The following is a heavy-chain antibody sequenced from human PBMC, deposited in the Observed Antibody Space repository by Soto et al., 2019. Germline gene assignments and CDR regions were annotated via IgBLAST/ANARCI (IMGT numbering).Heavy chain of an antibody. Sequence: ASVKVSCKASGYIFIDYYIHWVLQAPGQGLEWMGWINPDTGDTNYAQKFQGWVTVTRDTSISTAYMEVSRLKSDDTAVYYCARVPYTSSTYFYYGMDVWGRGTTVTVSS. CDR1: GYIFIDYY. J-gene: IGHJ6*02. CDR2: INPDTGDT. D-gene: IGHD6-6*01. CDR3: ARVPYTSSTYFYYGMDV. V-gene: IGHV1-2*04.